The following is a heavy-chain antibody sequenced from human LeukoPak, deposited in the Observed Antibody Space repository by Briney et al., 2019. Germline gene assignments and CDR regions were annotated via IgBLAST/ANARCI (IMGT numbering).Heavy chain of an antibody. V-gene: IGHV1-18*01. CDR1: GYTFTSYG. J-gene: IGHJ6*03. Sequence: ASVKVSCKASGYTFTSYGISWVRQAPGQGLEWMGWISAYNGNTNYAQKLQGRVTMTTDTSTSTAYMELRSLRSDDTAVYYCAREVGARGNGYYYYYYMDVWGKGTTVTISS. CDR3: AREVGARGNGYYYYYYMDV. D-gene: IGHD1-26*01. CDR2: ISAYNGNT.